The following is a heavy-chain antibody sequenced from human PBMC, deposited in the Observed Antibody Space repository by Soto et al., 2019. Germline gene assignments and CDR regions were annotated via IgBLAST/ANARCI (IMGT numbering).Heavy chain of an antibody. CDR1: GYTFTSYA. Sequence: GASVKVSCKASGYTFTSYAMHWVRQAPGQRLEWMGWINPGNGNTKYSQRFQGRVTITRDTSASTAYMELSSLRSEDTAVYYCASSIRPTVTTFFDYWGQGTLVTVSS. V-gene: IGHV1-3*01. CDR3: ASSIRPTVTTFFDY. CDR2: INPGNGNT. J-gene: IGHJ4*02. D-gene: IGHD4-17*01.